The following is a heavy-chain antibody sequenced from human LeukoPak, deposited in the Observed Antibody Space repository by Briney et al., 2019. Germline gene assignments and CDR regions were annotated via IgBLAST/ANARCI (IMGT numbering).Heavy chain of an antibody. V-gene: IGHV3-66*01. CDR1: GFTVSTNY. CDR3: ARDRSIASDY. J-gene: IGHJ4*02. D-gene: IGHD6-6*01. Sequence: GGSLRLSCAASGFTVSTNYMSWVRQAPGKGLKWVSFIYSGGSTSYADSVKGRFTVSRDNSKNTLYLQMNSLRAEDTAVYYCARDRSIASDYWGQGTLVTVSS. CDR2: IYSGGST.